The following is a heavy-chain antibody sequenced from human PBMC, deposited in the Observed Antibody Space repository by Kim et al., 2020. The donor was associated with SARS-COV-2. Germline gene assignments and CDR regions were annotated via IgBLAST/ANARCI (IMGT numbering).Heavy chain of an antibody. V-gene: IGHV4-39*01. Sequence: DRSRKSRVHSSVNTSKNQFSLKLNSVTAADTAVYYCARHAGVGDDDFDIWGQGTMVTVSS. CDR3: ARHAGVGDDDFDI. J-gene: IGHJ3*02. D-gene: IGHD2-21*01.